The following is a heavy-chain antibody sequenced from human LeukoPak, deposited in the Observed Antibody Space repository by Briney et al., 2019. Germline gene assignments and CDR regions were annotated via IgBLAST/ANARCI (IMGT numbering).Heavy chain of an antibody. CDR1: GFNFPDYS. D-gene: IGHD6-19*01. J-gene: IGHJ5*02. V-gene: IGHV3-48*01. CDR2: TSSDGKTT. CDR3: ARAVAGTHWFDP. Sequence: GGSLRLSCAASGFNFPDYSMNWVRQAPGWGLECITYTSSDGKTTWYADSVKGRFTMSRESAKNSLYLQMNSLRAGDTAVYYCARAVAGTHWFDPWGQGTLVIVSS.